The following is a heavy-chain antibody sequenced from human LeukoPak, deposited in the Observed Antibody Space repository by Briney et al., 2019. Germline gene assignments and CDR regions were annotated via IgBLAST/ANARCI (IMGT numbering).Heavy chain of an antibody. CDR3: ARDLRDYLAGYYYYGMDV. Sequence: GGSLRLSCAASGFTFSSYAMHWVRQAPGKGLEWVAVISYDGSNKYYADSVKGRFTISRDNSKNTLYLQMISLRAEDTAVYYCARDLRDYLAGYYYYGMDVWGQGTTVTVSS. V-gene: IGHV3-30-3*01. D-gene: IGHD4-17*01. J-gene: IGHJ6*02. CDR2: ISYDGSNK. CDR1: GFTFSSYA.